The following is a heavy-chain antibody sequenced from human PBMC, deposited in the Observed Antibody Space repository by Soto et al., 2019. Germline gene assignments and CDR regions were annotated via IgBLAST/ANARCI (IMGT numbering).Heavy chain of an antibody. CDR3: ARDDSGFSGSHYIDYFNY. Sequence: ASVKVSCKASGYTFTRNAIHWVRQAPGQRLEWIGKIDAGNGNTKYSQKFQGRVTFTRDTSAGTVYMQLSSLTSEDTAVYYCARDDSGFSGSHYIDYFNYWGQGALVTVSS. V-gene: IGHV1-3*01. J-gene: IGHJ4*02. D-gene: IGHD1-26*01. CDR2: IDAGNGNT. CDR1: GYTFTRNA.